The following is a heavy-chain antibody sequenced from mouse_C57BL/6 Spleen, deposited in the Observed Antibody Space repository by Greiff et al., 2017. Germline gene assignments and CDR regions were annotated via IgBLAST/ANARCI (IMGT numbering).Heavy chain of an antibody. CDR3: ARRRYDYPYYAMDY. CDR2: ISSGSSTI. Sequence: EVKLVESGGGLVKPGGSLKLSCAASGFTFSDYGMHWVRQAPEKGLEWVAYISSGSSTIDYADTVKGRFTISRDNAKNTLFLQMTSRRSEDTAMYYCARRRYDYPYYAMDYWGQGTSGTVSS. CDR1: GFTFSDYG. J-gene: IGHJ4*01. V-gene: IGHV5-17*01. D-gene: IGHD2-4*01.